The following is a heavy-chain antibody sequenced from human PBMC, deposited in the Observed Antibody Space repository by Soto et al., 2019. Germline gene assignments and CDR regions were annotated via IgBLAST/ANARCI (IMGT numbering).Heavy chain of an antibody. CDR1: GGTFSGYA. D-gene: IGHD4-17*01. V-gene: IGHV1-69*12. Sequence: QVQLVQSEAEVKKPGSSVKVSCKASGGTFSGYAINWVRQAPGQGLEWVAEIISLFNTAKYAQNFQGRVTITADESTSEAYMGRSSLRSDYTAVYYCARQEYDGDYGPSWFDPWGQGTLVTVSS. CDR3: ARQEYDGDYGPSWFDP. J-gene: IGHJ5*02. CDR2: IISLFNTA.